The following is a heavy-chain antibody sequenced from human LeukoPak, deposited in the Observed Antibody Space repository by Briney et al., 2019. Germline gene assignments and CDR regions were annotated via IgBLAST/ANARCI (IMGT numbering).Heavy chain of an antibody. CDR3: ARSLSIAVAGAVY. D-gene: IGHD6-19*01. CDR2: INHSGST. CDR1: GGSFSGYY. V-gene: IGHV4-34*01. Sequence: PSETLSLTCAVYGGSFSGYYWSWIRQPPGKGLEWIGEINHSGSTNYNPSLKSRVTISVDTFKNQFSLKLSSVTAADTAVYYCARSLSIAVAGAVYWGQGTLVTVSS. J-gene: IGHJ4*02.